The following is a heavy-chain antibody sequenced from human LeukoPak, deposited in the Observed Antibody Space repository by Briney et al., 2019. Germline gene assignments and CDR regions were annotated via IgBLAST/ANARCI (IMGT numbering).Heavy chain of an antibody. CDR2: IDSSGGYM. J-gene: IGHJ4*02. CDR1: GFTFNTYS. CDR3: LRGDRRDY. Sequence: GGSLRLSCEASGFTFNTYSMNWARQAPGKGLEWVSSIDSSGGYMFYADSVKGRFIIPRDNAKDSLYLQMNSLRVEDTAVYYCLRGDRRDYWGQGTLVTVSS. V-gene: IGHV3-21*06.